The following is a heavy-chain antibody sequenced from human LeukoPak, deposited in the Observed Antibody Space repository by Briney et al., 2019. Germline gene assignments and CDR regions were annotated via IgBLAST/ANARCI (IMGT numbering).Heavy chain of an antibody. D-gene: IGHD6-19*01. Sequence: YPGRSLRLSCAASGFTFSNYGMHWVRQAPGKGLEWVAVLSYVGTNEKYADSVKGRFTISRDNSKNTLYLQMNSLRAEDTAVYYCARGLPGAVALDYWGQGTLVTVSS. CDR1: GFTFSNYG. J-gene: IGHJ4*02. CDR3: ARGLPGAVALDY. CDR2: LSYVGTNE. V-gene: IGHV3-30*03.